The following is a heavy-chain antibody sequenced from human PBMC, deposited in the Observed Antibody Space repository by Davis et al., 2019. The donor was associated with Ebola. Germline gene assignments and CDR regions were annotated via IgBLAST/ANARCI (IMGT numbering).Heavy chain of an antibody. CDR2: ISSSSSYI. CDR3: AKDCVGWELLRSYYYYYGMDV. D-gene: IGHD1-26*01. J-gene: IGHJ6*02. Sequence: GGSLRLSCAASGFTFSSYAMHWVRQAPGKGLEWVSSISSSSSYIYYADSVKGRFTISRDNAKNSLYLQMNSLRAEDTAVYYCAKDCVGWELLRSYYYYYGMDVWGQGTTVTVSS. CDR1: GFTFSSYA. V-gene: IGHV3-21*01.